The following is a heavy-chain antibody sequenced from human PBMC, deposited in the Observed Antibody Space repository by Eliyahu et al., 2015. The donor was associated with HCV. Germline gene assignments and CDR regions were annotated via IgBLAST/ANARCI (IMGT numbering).Heavy chain of an antibody. CDR3: ARRECGGGSCYSGWFDP. V-gene: IGHV4-34*01. CDR2: INRSGST. D-gene: IGHD2-15*01. J-gene: IGHJ5*02. CDR1: GESFSGYY. Sequence: QVQLQQWGAGLLKPSETLSLTCAVYGESFSGYYWSWIRQPPGEGLEWIGEINRSGSTNYNPSLKSRVTISVDTSKNQFSLKLSSVTAADTAVYYCARRECGGGSCYSGWFDPWGQGTLVTVSS.